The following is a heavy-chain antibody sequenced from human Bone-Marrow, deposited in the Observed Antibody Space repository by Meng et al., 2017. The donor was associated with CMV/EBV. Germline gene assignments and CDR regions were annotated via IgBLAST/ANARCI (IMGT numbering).Heavy chain of an antibody. D-gene: IGHD2-2*02. Sequence: SETLSLTCTVSGSSISTYYWSWIRQPPGKGLEWMGYIYYSGSTNYNPSLKSRVTISVDTSKNQFSLKLSSVTAADTAVYYCAREQGRYCSSTSCYKEIYYYYYGMDVWGQGTTVTVSS. CDR1: GSSISTYY. CDR2: IYYSGST. CDR3: AREQGRYCSSTSCYKEIYYYYYGMDV. V-gene: IGHV4-59*01. J-gene: IGHJ6*02.